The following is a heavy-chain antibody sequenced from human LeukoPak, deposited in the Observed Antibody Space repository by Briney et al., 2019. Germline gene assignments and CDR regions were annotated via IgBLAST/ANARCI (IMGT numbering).Heavy chain of an antibody. CDR3: ARALWFGEYQRRLGNWFDP. CDR1: GGSISSGGYY. V-gene: IGHV4-31*03. CDR2: IYYSGST. J-gene: IGHJ5*02. D-gene: IGHD3-10*01. Sequence: SETLSLTCTVSGGSISSGGYYWSWIRQHPGKGLEWIGYIYYSGSTYYNPSLKSRVTISVDTSKNQFSLKLSSVTAAATAVYYCARALWFGEYQRRLGNWFDPWGQGTLVTVSS.